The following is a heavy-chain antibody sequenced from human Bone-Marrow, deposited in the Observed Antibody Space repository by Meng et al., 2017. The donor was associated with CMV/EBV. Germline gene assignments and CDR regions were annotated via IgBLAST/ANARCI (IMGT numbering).Heavy chain of an antibody. V-gene: IGHV3-23*01. CDR2: LSATGGNT. D-gene: IGHD3-22*01. CDR1: GFIFSNYA. CDR3: AKDPGSGYWVY. J-gene: IGHJ4*01. Sequence: VELLEYGGGLEQPGGSLILSCAASGFIFSNYAMSWVRRAPGKGLEWVSALSATGGNTYYADSVKGRFTVSRDNSKNIMYLQMNNLRGEDTARYYCAKDPGSGYWVYWGQGTLVTVSS.